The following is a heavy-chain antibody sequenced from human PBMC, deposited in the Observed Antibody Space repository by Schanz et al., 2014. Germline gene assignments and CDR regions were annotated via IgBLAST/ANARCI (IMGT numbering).Heavy chain of an antibody. Sequence: QVQLVESGGGVVQPGRSLRLSCVASGFTFSSYDVFWVRQAPGKGLEWVAILWHDGSKKYYADSVKGRFTVSRDNSKNTLYLQLNSLGAEDTAVYYCARDFHGYGPHLDYWGQGSLXTVSS. CDR3: ARDFHGYGPHLDY. CDR1: GFTFSSYD. V-gene: IGHV3-33*01. CDR2: LWHDGSKK. J-gene: IGHJ4*02. D-gene: IGHD5-12*01.